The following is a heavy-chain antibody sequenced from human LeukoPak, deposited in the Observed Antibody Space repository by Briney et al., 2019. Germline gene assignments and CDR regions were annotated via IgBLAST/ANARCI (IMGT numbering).Heavy chain of an antibody. Sequence: XXXTXSGFTFGDYAXSWFRQAPGKGLXWVGFIRSKAYGCTTEYAASVKGRFTISRDDSKSIAYLQMNSLKTEDTAVYYCTRRGTVTGYYYYYMDVWGKGTTVTVSS. V-gene: IGHV3-49*03. CDR2: IRSKAYGCTT. CDR1: GFTFGDYA. J-gene: IGHJ6*03. D-gene: IGHD4-17*01. CDR3: TRRGTVTGYYYYYMDV.